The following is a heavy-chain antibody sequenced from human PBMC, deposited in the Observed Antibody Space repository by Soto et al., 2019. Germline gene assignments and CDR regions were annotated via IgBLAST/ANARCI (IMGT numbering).Heavy chain of an antibody. D-gene: IGHD2-15*01. CDR2: INRGGSTNCNPEISHTANT. CDR1: GGSFSSYY. V-gene: IGHV4-34*01. Sequence: SETLSLTCAVYGGSFSSYYWSWIRQPPGKGLEWIGEINRGGSTNCNPEISHTANTNCNPSLKSRVTISVDTSKNQFSLKLRSVTAADTAVYYYARGHPRSFLSTVVLAAYWFDPWGQGTLVTVSS. J-gene: IGHJ5*02. CDR3: ARGHPRSFLSTVVLAAYWFDP.